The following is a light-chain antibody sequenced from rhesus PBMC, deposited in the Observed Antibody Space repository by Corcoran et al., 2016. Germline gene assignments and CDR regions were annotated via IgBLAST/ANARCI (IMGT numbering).Light chain of an antibody. CDR2: FAS. CDR3: QQPNSCPVT. CDR1: QGISHY. V-gene: IGKV1S14*01. J-gene: IGKJ3*01. Sequence: DIQMTQSPSSLSASVGDTVTITCRASQGISHYLAWYQQKPGKAPKPVIYFASNLESGVPSRYSGSGSGTECTFTIRSLQPEEFAIYDFQQPNSCPVTFGPGTKLDIK.